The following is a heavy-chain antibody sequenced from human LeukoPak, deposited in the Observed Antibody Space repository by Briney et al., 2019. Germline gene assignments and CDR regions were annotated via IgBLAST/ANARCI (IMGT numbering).Heavy chain of an antibody. V-gene: IGHV3-30-3*01. CDR2: ISYDGINK. Sequence: PGGSLRLSCAASGFTFSSYAMHWVRQAPGKGLGWVAVISYDGINKYYADSVKGRFTISRDNSKNTLYLQMNSLRAEDTAVYYCARGPDYYDSSDYYHAYWGQGTLLTVSS. CDR3: ARGPDYYDSSDYYHAY. CDR1: GFTFSSYA. D-gene: IGHD3-22*01. J-gene: IGHJ4*02.